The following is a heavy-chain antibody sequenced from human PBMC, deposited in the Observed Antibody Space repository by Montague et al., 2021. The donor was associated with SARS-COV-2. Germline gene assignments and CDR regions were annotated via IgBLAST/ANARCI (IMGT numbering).Heavy chain of an antibody. CDR3: ARALYCSGGSCYPNWFDP. CDR1: GGSISSYY. Sequence: SETLSLTCTVSGGSISSYYWSWIRQPPGKGLEWIGYIYYSGSTNXXPSLKGRVTISVDTSKNQFSLKLSSVTAADTAVYYCARALYCSGGSCYPNWFDPWGQGTLVTVSS. D-gene: IGHD2-15*01. CDR2: IYYSGST. V-gene: IGHV4-59*01. J-gene: IGHJ5*02.